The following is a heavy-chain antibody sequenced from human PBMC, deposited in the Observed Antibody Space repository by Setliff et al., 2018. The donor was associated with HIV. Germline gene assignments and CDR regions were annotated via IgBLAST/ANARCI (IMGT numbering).Heavy chain of an antibody. V-gene: IGHV4-59*01. CDR2: IYYSGST. J-gene: IGHJ6*03. Sequence: SETLSLTCTVSGDSINGYYWSWFRQPPGKGLEWIGYIYYSGSTNYNPSLKSRVTISIDTSKNQFSLKLNSLRAEDTALYYCAKEADVEIGVTMIQSYMDVWGKGTTVTVSS. CDR3: AKEADVEIGVTMIQSYMDV. D-gene: IGHD3-22*01. CDR1: GDSINGYY.